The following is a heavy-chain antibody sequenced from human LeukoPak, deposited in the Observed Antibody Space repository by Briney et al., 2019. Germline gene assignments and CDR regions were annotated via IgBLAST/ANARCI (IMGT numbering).Heavy chain of an antibody. V-gene: IGHV2-5*01. CDR1: GFSLSTNAVV. CDR3: VHRTSVTAVDH. CDR2: IYGNDDK. J-gene: IGHJ4*02. D-gene: IGHD4-17*01. Sequence: SGPTLVKPTQTLTLTCTFAGFSLSTNAVVVGWVRQPPGKALEWLAFIYGNDDKCYSPSLGSRLTITKDTSKNQVVLTVTDMGYVDTATYYCVHRTSVTAVDHWGQGTLVTVSS.